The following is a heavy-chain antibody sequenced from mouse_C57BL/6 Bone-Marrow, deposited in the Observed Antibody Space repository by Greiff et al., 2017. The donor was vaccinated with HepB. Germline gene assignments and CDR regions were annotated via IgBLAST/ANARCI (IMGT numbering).Heavy chain of an antibody. CDR1: GFTFSSYA. CDR3: ASPYGYDAAY. J-gene: IGHJ3*01. Sequence: EVKLQESGGGLVKPGGSLKLSCAASGFTFSSYAMSWVRQTPEKRLEWVATISDGGSYTYYPDNVKGRFTISRDNAKNNLYLQMSHLKSEDTAMYYCASPYGYDAAYWGQGTLVTVSA. V-gene: IGHV5-4*03. D-gene: IGHD2-2*01. CDR2: ISDGGSYT.